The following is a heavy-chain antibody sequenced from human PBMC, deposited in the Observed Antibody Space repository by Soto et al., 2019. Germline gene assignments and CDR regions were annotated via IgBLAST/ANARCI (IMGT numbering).Heavy chain of an antibody. D-gene: IGHD1-26*01. CDR1: GGSISSSNW. CDR2: IYHSGST. CDR3: ARVSGSYYYGMDV. Sequence: SETLSLTCAVSGGSISSSNWWSWVRQPPGKGLEWIGEIYHSGSTNYNPSLKSRVTISVDKSKKQFSLKLSSVTAADTAVYYCARVSGSYYYGMDVWGQGTTVT. J-gene: IGHJ6*02. V-gene: IGHV4-4*02.